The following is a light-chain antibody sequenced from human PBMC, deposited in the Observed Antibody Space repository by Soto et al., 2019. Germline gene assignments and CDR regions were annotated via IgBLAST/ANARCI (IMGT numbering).Light chain of an antibody. J-gene: IGKJ5*01. CDR1: QSVSSSY. Sequence: EIVLTQSPGTLSLSPGERATLSGRASQSVSSSYLAWYQQKPGQAPRLLIYDASSRATGIPDRFSGSGSGTDFTLTISRLEPEDFAMYYCQQYGSSSVTFGQGTRLEI. CDR2: DAS. V-gene: IGKV3-20*01. CDR3: QQYGSSSVT.